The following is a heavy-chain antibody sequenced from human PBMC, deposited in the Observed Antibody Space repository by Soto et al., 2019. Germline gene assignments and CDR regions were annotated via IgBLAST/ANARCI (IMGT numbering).Heavy chain of an antibody. D-gene: IGHD3-22*01. Sequence: SETLSLTCTVSGGSVSSGSYYWSWIRQPPGKGLEWIGYIYYSGSTNYNPSLKSRVTISVDTSKNQFSLKLSSVTAADTAVYYCARDLGRSSGYFDYWGQGTLVTVS. V-gene: IGHV4-61*01. CDR2: IYYSGST. CDR3: ARDLGRSSGYFDY. CDR1: GGSVSSGSYY. J-gene: IGHJ4*02.